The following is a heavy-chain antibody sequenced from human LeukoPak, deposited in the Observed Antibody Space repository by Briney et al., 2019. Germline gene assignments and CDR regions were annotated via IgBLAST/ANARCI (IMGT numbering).Heavy chain of an antibody. CDR2: ISESGEVT. D-gene: IGHD6-6*01. CDR1: GFTFSNYP. V-gene: IGHV3-23*01. Sequence: PGGSLRLSCVVSGFTFSNYPMSWVRQAPGKGLEWVSVISESGEVTHYADSMKGRFTISRDNAKNSLYLQMNSLRAEDTAVYYCAREGSSSSWGIVGYWGQGTLVTVSS. J-gene: IGHJ4*02. CDR3: AREGSSSSWGIVGY.